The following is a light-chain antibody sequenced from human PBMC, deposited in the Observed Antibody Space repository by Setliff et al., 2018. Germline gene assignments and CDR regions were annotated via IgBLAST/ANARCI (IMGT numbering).Light chain of an antibody. CDR2: EVT. Sequence: ALAQPPSASWSPGQSVTISCTGTSSDVGGYNRVSWYQQYPGRAPKVMIYEVTKRPSGVPDRFSGSKSGNTASLTVSGLQAEDEGDYYCGSYAGYNNFYVFGTGTKGTVL. V-gene: IGLV2-8*01. J-gene: IGLJ1*01. CDR1: SSDVGGYNR. CDR3: GSYAGYNNFYV.